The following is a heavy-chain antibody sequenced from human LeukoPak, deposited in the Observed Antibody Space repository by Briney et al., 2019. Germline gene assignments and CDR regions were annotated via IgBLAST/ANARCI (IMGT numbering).Heavy chain of an antibody. V-gene: IGHV3-33*01. D-gene: IGHD3-9*01. CDR3: ARGDILTGYLDY. J-gene: IGHJ4*02. CDR1: GFTFSSYG. CDR2: IWYDGSNK. Sequence: GRSLRLSCAASGFTFSSYGMHWVRQAPGKGLEWVAVIWYDGSNKYYADSVKGRFTISRDNSKNTLYLQMNSLRAEDTAVYYCARGDILTGYLDYWGQGTLVTVSS.